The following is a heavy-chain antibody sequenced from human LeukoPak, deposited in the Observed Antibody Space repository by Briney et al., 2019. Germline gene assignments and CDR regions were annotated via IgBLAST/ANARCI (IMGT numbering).Heavy chain of an antibody. CDR1: GYTLTELS. J-gene: IGHJ4*02. D-gene: IGHD5-18*01. V-gene: IGHV1-24*01. CDR2: FDPEDGET. Sequence: ASVKVSCKVSGYTLTELSMHWVRQAPGKGLEWMGGFDPEDGETIYAQKFQGRVTMTEDTSTDTAYMELSSLRSEDTAVYYCATDSPSSYSYGRFDYWGQGTLVTVSS. CDR3: ATDSPSSYSYGRFDY.